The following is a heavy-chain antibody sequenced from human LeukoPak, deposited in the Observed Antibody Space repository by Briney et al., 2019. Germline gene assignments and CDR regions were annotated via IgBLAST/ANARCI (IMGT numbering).Heavy chain of an antibody. V-gene: IGHV4-34*01. Sequence: SETLSLTCAVYGGSFSGYYWSWLRQPPGKGLEWIGEINHSGSTNYNPSLKSRVTISVDTSKNQFSLTLSSVTAADTAVYYCARGRIGRLIWDYYYYYMDVWGKGTTVTVSS. CDR2: INHSGST. D-gene: IGHD3/OR15-3a*01. J-gene: IGHJ6*03. CDR3: ARGRIGRLIWDYYYYYMDV. CDR1: GGSFSGYY.